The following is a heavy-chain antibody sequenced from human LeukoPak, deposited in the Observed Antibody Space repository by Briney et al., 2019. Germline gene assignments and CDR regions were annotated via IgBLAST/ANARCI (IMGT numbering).Heavy chain of an antibody. V-gene: IGHV1-24*01. J-gene: IGHJ5*02. D-gene: IGHD1-26*01. CDR2: FDPKNGET. Sequence: GASVKVSCKVSGYTLTELSMHWVRQAPGKGLEWMGGFDPKNGETIYAQKFQGRVIMTEDTSTGTAYMELSSLRSEDTAVYYCTTNSVLGAPGWFDPWGQGTLVTVSS. CDR1: GYTLTELS. CDR3: TTNSVLGAPGWFDP.